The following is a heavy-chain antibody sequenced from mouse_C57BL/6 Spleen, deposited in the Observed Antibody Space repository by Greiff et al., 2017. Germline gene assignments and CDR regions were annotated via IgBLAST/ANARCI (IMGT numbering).Heavy chain of an antibody. D-gene: IGHD1-1*01. Sequence: VQLQQPGAELVKPGASVKMSCKASGYTFTSYWITWVKQRPGQGLEWIGDIYPGSGSTNYNEKFKSKATLTVDTSSSTAYMQLSSLTSEDSAVYYCARLITTVVVSDYWGQGTTLTVSS. CDR1: GYTFTSYW. CDR2: IYPGSGST. V-gene: IGHV1-55*01. J-gene: IGHJ2*01. CDR3: ARLITTVVVSDY.